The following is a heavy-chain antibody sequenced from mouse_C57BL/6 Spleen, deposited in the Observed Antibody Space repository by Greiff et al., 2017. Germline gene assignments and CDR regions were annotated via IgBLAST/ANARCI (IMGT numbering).Heavy chain of an antibody. CDR2: IYWDDDK. V-gene: IGHV8-12*01. CDR1: GFSLSTSGMG. Sequence: QVTLKESGPGILQSSQTLSLTCSFSGFSLSTSGMGVSWIRQPSGKGLEWLAHIYWDDDKRYNPSLKSRLTISKDTSRNQVFLKITSVDTADTATYYCARKEGYYSSFAYWGQGTLVTVSA. D-gene: IGHD1-3*01. J-gene: IGHJ3*01. CDR3: ARKEGYYSSFAY.